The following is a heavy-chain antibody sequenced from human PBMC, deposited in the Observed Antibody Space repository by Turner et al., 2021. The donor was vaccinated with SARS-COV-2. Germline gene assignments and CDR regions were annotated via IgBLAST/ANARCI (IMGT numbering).Heavy chain of an antibody. Sequence: QVQLVQSGTEVKKPVSSVKVSCKASVGTFSSYAISWVRQAPGQGLEWMGGFIPIFGTVNYAQKFQGRVTITADESTRTDYMELSSLRSEDTAVYYCERARGVDYYDSSGQRFDPWGQGTLVTVSS. V-gene: IGHV1-69*01. D-gene: IGHD3-22*01. J-gene: IGHJ5*02. CDR2: FIPIFGTV. CDR3: ERARGVDYYDSSGQRFDP. CDR1: VGTFSSYA.